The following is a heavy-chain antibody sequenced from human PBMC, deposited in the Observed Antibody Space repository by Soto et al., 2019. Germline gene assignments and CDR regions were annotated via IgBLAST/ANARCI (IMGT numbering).Heavy chain of an antibody. CDR2: ISYDGSSE. CDR3: AKDEGSRGRNGLLDY. D-gene: IGHD6-19*01. J-gene: IGHJ4*02. Sequence: QVQLVESGGGVVQPGRSLRLSCSASGFIFSEYGIHWVRQAPGKGLEWVAVISYDGSSEYDADSVKGRFTISRDNSKNMVYLQMNSLRAEDTAVYFCAKDEGSRGRNGLLDYWGQGALVTVSS. V-gene: IGHV3-30*18. CDR1: GFIFSEYG.